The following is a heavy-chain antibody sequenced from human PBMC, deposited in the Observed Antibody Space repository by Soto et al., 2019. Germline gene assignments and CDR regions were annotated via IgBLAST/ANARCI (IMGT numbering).Heavy chain of an antibody. Sequence: EVQLVESGGGLVQPGRSLRLSCAASGFTFDDYAMHWVRQAPGKGLEWVSGISWNSGSIGYADSVKGRFTISRDNAKNSLYLQMNSLRAEDTAFYYCAKDRGLVFSFYFDYWGQGTLVTVSS. CDR2: ISWNSGSI. V-gene: IGHV3-9*01. CDR3: AKDRGLVFSFYFDY. D-gene: IGHD2-21*02. CDR1: GFTFDDYA. J-gene: IGHJ4*02.